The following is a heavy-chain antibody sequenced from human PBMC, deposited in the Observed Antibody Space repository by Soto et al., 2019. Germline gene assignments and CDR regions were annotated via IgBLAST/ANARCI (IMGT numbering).Heavy chain of an antibody. D-gene: IGHD6-19*01. V-gene: IGHV4-34*01. J-gene: IGHJ5*02. Sequence: SETLSLTCAVYGGSFSGYYWSWIRQPPGKGLEWIGEINHSGSTNYNPSLKSRVTISVDTSKNQFSLKLSSVTAADTAVYYCARGRGYSSGWYWFDPWGQGNMVTVYS. CDR1: GGSFSGYY. CDR3: ARGRGYSSGWYWFDP. CDR2: INHSGST.